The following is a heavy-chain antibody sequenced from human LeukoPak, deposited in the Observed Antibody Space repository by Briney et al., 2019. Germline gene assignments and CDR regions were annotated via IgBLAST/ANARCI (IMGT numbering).Heavy chain of an antibody. Sequence: GESLRLSCVASGFTFHDYAMSWVRQVPGKGLEWVSLISGDGGSASYAASVKGRFTISRDNSKNSLYLQMNSLRTEDTAFYYCAKASSGSSSRPIDYWGQGTLVTVSS. CDR2: ISGDGGSA. V-gene: IGHV3-43*02. J-gene: IGHJ4*02. CDR3: AKASSGSSSRPIDY. CDR1: GFTFHDYA. D-gene: IGHD3-10*01.